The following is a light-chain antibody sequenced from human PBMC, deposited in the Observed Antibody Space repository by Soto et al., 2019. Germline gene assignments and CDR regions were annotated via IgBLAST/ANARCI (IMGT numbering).Light chain of an antibody. J-gene: IGKJ2*01. CDR3: QHYNDYSPYT. Sequence: DIQMTQSPSTLSASVGDRVTITCRASQSISNSLAGYQQKPGKAPKLLIYKASSLESGVPARFSGRGSGTEFTLTISSLQPDDFATYYCQHYNDYSPYTFGQGTKLEIK. CDR1: QSISNS. CDR2: KAS. V-gene: IGKV1-5*03.